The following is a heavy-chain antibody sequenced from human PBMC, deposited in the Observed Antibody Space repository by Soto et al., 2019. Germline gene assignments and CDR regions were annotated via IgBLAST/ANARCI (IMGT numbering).Heavy chain of an antibody. CDR2: ISYDGSNK. CDR1: GFTFSSYA. CDR3: ARASGAGHDYGDYDAFDI. D-gene: IGHD4-17*01. J-gene: IGHJ3*02. Sequence: GGSLRLSCAASGFTFSSYAMHWVRQAPGKGLEWVAVISYDGSNKYYADSVKGRFTISRDNSKNTVYLQMNSLRAEDTAVYYCARASGAGHDYGDYDAFDIWGQGTMVTVSS. V-gene: IGHV3-30-3*01.